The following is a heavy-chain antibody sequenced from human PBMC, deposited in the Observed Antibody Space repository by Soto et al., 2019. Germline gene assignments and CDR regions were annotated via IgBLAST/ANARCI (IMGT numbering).Heavy chain of an antibody. V-gene: IGHV3-23*01. J-gene: IGHJ4*02. CDR3: AKDHTPTVVTGPIDY. Sequence: GGSLRLSCAASGFTFSSYAMSWVRQAPGKGLEWVSAISGSGGSTYYADSVKGRFTISRDNSKNTLYLQMNSLRAEDTAVYYCAKDHTPTVVTGPIDYWGQGTLATVTS. CDR2: ISGSGGST. CDR1: GFTFSSYA. D-gene: IGHD4-17*01.